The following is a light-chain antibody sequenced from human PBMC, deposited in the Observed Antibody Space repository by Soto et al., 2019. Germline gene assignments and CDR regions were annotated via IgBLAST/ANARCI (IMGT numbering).Light chain of an antibody. CDR2: DAS. CDR3: QQRGTWPRVT. V-gene: IGKV3-11*01. CDR1: QSISRY. Sequence: EIVLTQSPATLSLSPGETATLSCRASQSISRYLARYQQKPGQAPRLLIYDASIRATGIPARFRGGGSETDFTLTISSLAPEDFAIYYCQQRGTWPRVTFGGGTKVEIK. J-gene: IGKJ4*01.